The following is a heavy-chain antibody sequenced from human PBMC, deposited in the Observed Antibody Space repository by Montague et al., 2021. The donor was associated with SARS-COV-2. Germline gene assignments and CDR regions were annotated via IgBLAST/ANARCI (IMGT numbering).Heavy chain of an antibody. CDR1: GFTLGSYW. V-gene: IGHV3-7*01. D-gene: IGHD2-15*01. CDR3: ARDGEYCSGEKCYSYRYFDL. Sequence: LRLSCAGSGFTLGSYWLSWVRQAPGKGLEWVANMKQDGSEIFYMDSVKGRFTMSRDNAKGSVYLQMTSLRIEDTARYYCARDGEYCSGEKCYSYRYFDLWGRGTQVTVS. J-gene: IGHJ2*01. CDR2: MKQDGSEI.